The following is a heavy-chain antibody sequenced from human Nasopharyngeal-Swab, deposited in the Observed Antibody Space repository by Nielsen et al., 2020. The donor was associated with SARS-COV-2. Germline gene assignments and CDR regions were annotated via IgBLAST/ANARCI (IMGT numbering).Heavy chain of an antibody. Sequence: GESLKISCAASGFSFSEHYMTWIRQAPGEGLEWISHISGSGTTMYYADSVKGRFTISRDNAKNSLYLHMNSLRAEDTAVYFCARDRVDAAIGRYDFFTGDFVWHNYFDPWGQGTLVTVSS. CDR1: GFSFSEHY. D-gene: IGHD3-9*01. J-gene: IGHJ5*02. V-gene: IGHV3-11*01. CDR2: ISGSGTTM. CDR3: ARDRVDAAIGRYDFFTGDFVWHNYFDP.